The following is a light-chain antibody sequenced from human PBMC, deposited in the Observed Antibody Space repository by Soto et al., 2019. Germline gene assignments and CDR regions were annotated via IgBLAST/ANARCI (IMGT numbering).Light chain of an antibody. V-gene: IGLV2-14*01. Sequence: QSALTQPASVSGSPGQSIIISCTGTSSDIGEYNYVSWYQQHPGKAPKLIIYEVSHRPSGVSNRFSASKSDNTASLTISGLQADDEAEYYCSSYTSTSTPVIFGGGTQLTVL. CDR3: SSYTSTSTPVI. CDR1: SSDIGEYNY. CDR2: EVS. J-gene: IGLJ2*01.